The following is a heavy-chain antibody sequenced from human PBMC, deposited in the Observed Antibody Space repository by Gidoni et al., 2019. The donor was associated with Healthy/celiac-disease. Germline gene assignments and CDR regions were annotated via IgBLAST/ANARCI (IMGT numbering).Heavy chain of an antibody. CDR2: IYYSGST. Sequence: QLQLQESGPGLVKPSETLSLTCTVSGGSISSSIYYWGWIRQPPGKGLEWIGSIYYSGSTYYNPSLKSRVTIAVDTSKNQFSLKLSSVTAADTAVYYCARGGSYYGSGSYVYYYGMDVWGQGTTVTVSS. CDR3: ARGGSYYGSGSYVYYYGMDV. CDR1: GGSISSSIYY. D-gene: IGHD3-10*01. J-gene: IGHJ6*02. V-gene: IGHV4-39*07.